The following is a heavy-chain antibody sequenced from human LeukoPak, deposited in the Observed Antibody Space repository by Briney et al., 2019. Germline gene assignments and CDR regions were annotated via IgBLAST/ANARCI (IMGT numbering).Heavy chain of an antibody. J-gene: IGHJ4*02. CDR3: AKGGSGWYLGDD. V-gene: IGHV3-30*18. Sequence: GRSLRLSCAASGFTFSSSNMHWVRQAPGKGLEWVAVISYDGSNKYYADSVKGRFTISRDNSKNTLYLQMNSLRAEDTAVYYCAKGGSGWYLGDDWGQGTLVTVSS. D-gene: IGHD6-19*01. CDR1: GFTFSSSN. CDR2: ISYDGSNK.